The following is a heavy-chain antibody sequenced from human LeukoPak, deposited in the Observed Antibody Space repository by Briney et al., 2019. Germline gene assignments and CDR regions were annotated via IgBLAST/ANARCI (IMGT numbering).Heavy chain of an antibody. J-gene: IGHJ4*02. Sequence: QPGRSLRLSCAASGFTFSSYAMHWVRQAPGKGLEWVAVISYDGSNKYYADSVKGRFTISRDNSKNTLYVQMNSLRAEDTAVYYCAKAVGGSYMRFDYWGQGTLVTVSS. CDR1: GFTFSSYA. CDR3: AKAVGGSYMRFDY. CDR2: ISYDGSNK. D-gene: IGHD1-26*01. V-gene: IGHV3-30*04.